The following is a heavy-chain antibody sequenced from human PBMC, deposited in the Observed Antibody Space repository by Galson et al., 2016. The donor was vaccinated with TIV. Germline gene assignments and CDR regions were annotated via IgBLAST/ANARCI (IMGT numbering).Heavy chain of an antibody. J-gene: IGHJ6*02. Sequence: SLRLSCAASGFTFRSYWMHWVRQAPGKGPMWVARINGDGSSTNSADSVEGRFTISRDNAKTTQSLQVNSLRAEDTAVYFCARALDYFKSSAYSYRSDFYYYAMDAWGLGTTVTVSS. CDR2: INGDGSST. D-gene: IGHD2/OR15-2a*01. CDR1: GFTFRSYW. V-gene: IGHV3-74*01. CDR3: ARALDYFKSSAYSYRSDFYYYAMDA.